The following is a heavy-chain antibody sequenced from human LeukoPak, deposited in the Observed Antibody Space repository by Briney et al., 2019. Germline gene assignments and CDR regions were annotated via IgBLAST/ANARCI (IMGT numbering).Heavy chain of an antibody. Sequence: AASVKVSCKASGYTFIDYYMHWVRQAPGQGLEWMGWINPNSGDTNYAQKFQGRVTMTRDPSISTAYMALTRLRSDDTAVYYCARDAWLVGTTNLYYFDYWGQGTLVTVSS. CDR3: ARDAWLVGTTNLYYFDY. V-gene: IGHV1-2*02. CDR1: GYTFIDYY. CDR2: INPNSGDT. D-gene: IGHD1-26*01. J-gene: IGHJ4*02.